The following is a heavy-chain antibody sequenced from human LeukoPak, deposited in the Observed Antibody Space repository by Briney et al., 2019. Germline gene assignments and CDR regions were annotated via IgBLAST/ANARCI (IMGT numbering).Heavy chain of an antibody. Sequence: ASVKVSCKVSGYTLTELSMHWVRQAPGKGLEWMGGFDPEDGETIYAQKFQGRVTMTEDTSTDTAYMELSSLRSEDTAVYYCATEGFRYGSGSYYNVFDYWGQGTLVTVSS. D-gene: IGHD3-10*01. CDR1: GYTLTELS. CDR3: ATEGFRYGSGSYYNVFDY. J-gene: IGHJ4*02. V-gene: IGHV1-24*01. CDR2: FDPEDGET.